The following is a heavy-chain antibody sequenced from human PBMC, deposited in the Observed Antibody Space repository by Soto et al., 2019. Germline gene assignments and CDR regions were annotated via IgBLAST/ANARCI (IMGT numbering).Heavy chain of an antibody. CDR3: ARDQDLGGYDLRPMYGLDA. CDR2: INWNSETV. J-gene: IGHJ6*02. D-gene: IGHD5-12*01. CDR1: GFTFDDYA. Sequence: GGSLRLSCATSGFTFDDYAMHWVRQIPGKGLEWVSGINWNSETVGYADSVKGRFTISRDSAKNSLYLQMTTLRPEDTALYFCARDQDLGGYDLRPMYGLDAWGQGTTVTVSS. V-gene: IGHV3-9*01.